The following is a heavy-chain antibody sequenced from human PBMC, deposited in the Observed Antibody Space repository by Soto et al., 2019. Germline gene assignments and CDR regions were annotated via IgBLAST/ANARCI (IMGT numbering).Heavy chain of an antibody. CDR2: IYYSGST. D-gene: IGHD4-17*01. CDR1: GGSISSGGYY. Sequence: QVQLQESGPGLVKPSQTLSLTCTVSGGSISSGGYYWSWIRQHPGKGLEWIGYIYYSGSTYYNPALKSRGTRSVDTAKIQFSLKLSSVTAADTAVYYWARGTTVVKYGMDVWGQGTTVTVSS. V-gene: IGHV4-31*03. CDR3: ARGTTVVKYGMDV. J-gene: IGHJ6*02.